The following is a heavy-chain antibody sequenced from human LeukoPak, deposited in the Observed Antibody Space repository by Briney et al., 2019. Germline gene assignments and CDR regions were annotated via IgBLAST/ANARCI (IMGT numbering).Heavy chain of an antibody. D-gene: IGHD4-11*01. V-gene: IGHV4-59*01. CDR1: GDSLTNDY. CDR2: IYNNGNN. Sequence: PSGTLSLTCAVSGDSLTNDYWTWIRQPPGKGLEWVGFIYNNGNNKYNPSLKSRVTISLDTSKKQFSLKLSSVTAADTAVYYCARTVRDTTTVRLTPVYYYHMDVWGKGTSVIVSS. CDR3: ARTVRDTTTVRLTPVYYYHMDV. J-gene: IGHJ6*03.